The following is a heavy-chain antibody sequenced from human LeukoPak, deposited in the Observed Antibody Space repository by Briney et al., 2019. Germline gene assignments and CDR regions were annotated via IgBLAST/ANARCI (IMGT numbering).Heavy chain of an antibody. CDR1: GYTFTSYG. J-gene: IGHJ4*02. D-gene: IGHD5-24*01. V-gene: IGHV1-18*01. CDR3: ARDMGEWLQFLWDY. CDR2: ISAYNGNT. Sequence: ASVKVSCKASGYTFTSYGISWVRQAPGQGLEWMGWISAYNGNTSYAQKFQGRVTMTRDTSTSTVYMELSSLRSEDTAVYYCARDMGEWLQFLWDYWGQGTLVTVSS.